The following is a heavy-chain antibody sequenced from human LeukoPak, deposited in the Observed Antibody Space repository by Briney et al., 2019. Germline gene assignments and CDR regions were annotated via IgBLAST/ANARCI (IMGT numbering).Heavy chain of an antibody. CDR1: GGSISSYY. J-gene: IGHJ6*03. D-gene: IGHD2-2*01. Sequence: SETLSLTCTVSGGSISSYYWSWIRQPPGKGLEWIGYIYYSGSTNYNPSLKSRVTISVDTSKNQFSLKLSSVTAADTAVYYCARAASDYYYYYMDVWGKGTTVTISS. V-gene: IGHV4-59*01. CDR2: IYYSGST. CDR3: ARAASDYYYYYMDV.